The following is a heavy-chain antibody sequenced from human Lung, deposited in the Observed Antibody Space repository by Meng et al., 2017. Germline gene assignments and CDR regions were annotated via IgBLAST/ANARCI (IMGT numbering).Heavy chain of an antibody. Sequence: QVRLRGWGPGLVKPSGPLSLPCAVSGGSISSSNWGSWVRQPPGKGLEWIGEIYHSGSTNYNPSLKSRVTISVDKSKNQFSLKLSSVTAADTAVYYCARGSITMVRGVSVFDPWGQGTLVTVSS. CDR3: ARGSITMVRGVSVFDP. V-gene: IGHV4-4*02. CDR1: GGSISSSNW. J-gene: IGHJ5*02. CDR2: IYHSGST. D-gene: IGHD3-10*01.